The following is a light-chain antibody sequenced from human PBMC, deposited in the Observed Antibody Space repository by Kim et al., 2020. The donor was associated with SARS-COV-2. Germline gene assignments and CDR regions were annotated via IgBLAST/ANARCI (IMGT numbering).Light chain of an antibody. J-gene: IGKJ4*01. V-gene: IGKV3-11*02. Sequence: SPGEGVTHSCRASEGISYLAWYQQKLGQAPRLLIYDASQRAPGIPARFSGSGSGRDFSLSISRLEPEDFAIYYCQVRSNWTPTLTFGGGTKVDIK. CDR3: QVRSNWTPTLT. CDR1: EGISY. CDR2: DAS.